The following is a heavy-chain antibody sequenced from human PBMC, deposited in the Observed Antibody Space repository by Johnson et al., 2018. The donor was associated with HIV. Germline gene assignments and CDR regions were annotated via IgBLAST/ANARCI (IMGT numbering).Heavy chain of an antibody. CDR1: GFTFNSYA. D-gene: IGHD1-26*01. CDR3: ARDRIVGADYDAFDI. V-gene: IGHV3-30*04. Sequence: VHLVESGGGVVQPGRSLRLSCAASGFTFNSYAMHWVRQAPGKGLEWVAVISYDGRNQYYADSVKGRFTISRDNSKNTLYLQMNSLRAEDTAVYHCARDRIVGADYDAFDIWGQGTMVTVSS. J-gene: IGHJ3*02. CDR2: ISYDGRNQ.